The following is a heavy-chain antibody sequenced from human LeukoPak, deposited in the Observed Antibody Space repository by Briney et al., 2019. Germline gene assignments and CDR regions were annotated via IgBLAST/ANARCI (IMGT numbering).Heavy chain of an antibody. J-gene: IGHJ4*02. CDR3: ARQTLDYYGSGSYPD. Sequence: GGSLRLSCAASGFTVSSNYMSWVRQAPGKGLEWVSLIYSGGSPYYAASVKGRFTISRDNSKNTLYLQMNSLRPEDTAVYYCARQTLDYYGSGSYPDWGQGTLVTVAS. CDR2: IYSGGSP. D-gene: IGHD3-10*01. CDR1: GFTVSSNY. V-gene: IGHV3-53*01.